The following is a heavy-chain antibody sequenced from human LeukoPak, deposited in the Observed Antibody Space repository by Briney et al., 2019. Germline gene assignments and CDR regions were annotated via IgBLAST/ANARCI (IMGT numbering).Heavy chain of an antibody. Sequence: GRSLRLSCAASGFTFSSCAMRCVSQEPGRGLEWVVVISYDGSNKYYAESVKGRFTISRDNSKNELYMQMNSLRAEDMTVYYCARDGLLCYSCVGYCSGLYYYWGQGTLVTVST. CDR1: GFTFSSCA. D-gene: IGHD6-19*01. V-gene: IGHV3-30*01. J-gene: IGHJ4*02. CDR2: ISYDGSNK. CDR3: ARDGLLCYSCVGYCSGLYYY.